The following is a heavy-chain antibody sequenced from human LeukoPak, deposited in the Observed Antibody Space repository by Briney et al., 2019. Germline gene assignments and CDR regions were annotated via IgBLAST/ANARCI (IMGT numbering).Heavy chain of an antibody. CDR2: IYYSGST. J-gene: IGHJ6*02. D-gene: IGHD1-14*01. CDR1: GGSISSYY. Sequence: SETLSLTCTVSGGSISSYYWSWIRQPPGKGLEWIGYIYYSGSTNYNPSLKSRVTISVDTSKNQFSLKLSSVTAADTAVYYCARDGKYYYYGMDVWGQGPTVTVSS. V-gene: IGHV4-59*01. CDR3: ARDGKYYYYGMDV.